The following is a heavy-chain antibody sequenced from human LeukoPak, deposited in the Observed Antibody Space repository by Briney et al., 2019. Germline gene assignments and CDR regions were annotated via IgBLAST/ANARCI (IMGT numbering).Heavy chain of an antibody. J-gene: IGHJ4*02. CDR2: IRYDGSNK. CDR3: AEERDTAMVTIDY. V-gene: IGHV3-30*02. D-gene: IGHD5-18*01. Sequence: PGGSPRLSCAASGFTFSSYGMHWVRQAPGKGLEWVAFIRYDGSNKYYADSVKGRFTISRDNSKNTLYLQMNSLRAEDTAVYYCAEERDTAMVTIDYWGQGTLVTVSS. CDR1: GFTFSSYG.